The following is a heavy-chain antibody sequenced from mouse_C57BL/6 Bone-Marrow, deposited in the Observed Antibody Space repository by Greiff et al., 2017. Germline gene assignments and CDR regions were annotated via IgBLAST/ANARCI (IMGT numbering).Heavy chain of an antibody. J-gene: IGHJ2*01. D-gene: IGHD2-5*01. V-gene: IGHV1-81*01. Sequence: VMLVESGAELARPGASVKLSCKASGYTFTSYGISWVKQRTGQGLEWIGEIYPRSGNTYYNEKVKGKATLTADKSSSTAYMQLRSRTSEDSAVYFGARRAYYSNYWYYFDYWGQGTTLTVSA. CDR2: IYPRSGNT. CDR1: GYTFTSYG. CDR3: ARRAYYSNYWYYFDY.